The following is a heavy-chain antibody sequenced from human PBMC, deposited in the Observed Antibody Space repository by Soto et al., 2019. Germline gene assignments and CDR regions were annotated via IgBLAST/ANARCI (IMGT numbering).Heavy chain of an antibody. V-gene: IGHV3-23*01. CDR3: TRGLIADPTGLDS. Sequence: QPGGSLRLSCAASGFNVGAFSVTWVRQAPGKGLEWVAGISMIDAFIYYSDSVRGRFYISRDTSENILYLQMNGLRVDDTALYYCTRGLIADPTGLDSWGPGTLVTVSS. D-gene: IGHD1-1*01. CDR2: ISMIDAFI. CDR1: GFNVGAFS. J-gene: IGHJ4*02.